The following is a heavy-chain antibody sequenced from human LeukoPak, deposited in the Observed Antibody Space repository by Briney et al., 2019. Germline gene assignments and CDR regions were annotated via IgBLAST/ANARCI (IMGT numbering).Heavy chain of an antibody. V-gene: IGHV3-21*01. Sequence: TGGSLRLSCAASGFIFSSYSMNWVRQAPGKGLEWVSSISSSSTYIYYADSVKGRFTISRDNAKNSLSLQMNSLRAEDTAVYYCARGPYTDYWGQGTLVTVSS. CDR2: ISSSSTYI. CDR1: GFIFSSYS. D-gene: IGHD4-11*01. CDR3: ARGPYTDY. J-gene: IGHJ4*02.